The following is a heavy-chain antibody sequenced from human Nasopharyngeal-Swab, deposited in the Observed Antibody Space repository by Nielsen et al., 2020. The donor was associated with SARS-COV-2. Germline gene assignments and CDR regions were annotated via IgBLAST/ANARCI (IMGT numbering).Heavy chain of an antibody. Sequence: GESLKISCAASGFTVSSNYMSWVRQAPGKGLEWVSVIYSGVSTYYADSVKGRFTISRDNSKNTLYLQMNSLRAEDTAVYYCARDGPCDYWGQGTLVTGSS. V-gene: IGHV3-66*01. CDR1: GFTVSSNY. CDR2: IYSGVST. CDR3: ARDGPCDY. J-gene: IGHJ4*02.